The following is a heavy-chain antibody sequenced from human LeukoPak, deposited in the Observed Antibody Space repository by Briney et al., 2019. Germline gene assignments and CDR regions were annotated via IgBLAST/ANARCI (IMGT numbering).Heavy chain of an antibody. V-gene: IGHV3-30*18. Sequence: PGGSLRLSCAASGFTFSSTGMRWVRQAPGKGLDWVASISYDGSSKKYVDSVKGRFTISRDNSKRTLYLQMNSLRSEDTAVYYCAKEGLRFFDFWGQGTLVTVSS. D-gene: IGHD5-12*01. J-gene: IGHJ4*02. CDR3: AKEGLRFFDF. CDR1: GFTFSSTG. CDR2: ISYDGSSK.